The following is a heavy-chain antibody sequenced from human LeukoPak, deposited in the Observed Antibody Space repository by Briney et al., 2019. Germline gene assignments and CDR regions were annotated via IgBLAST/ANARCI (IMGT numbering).Heavy chain of an antibody. V-gene: IGHV4-59*01. CDR1: GGSISSYY. D-gene: IGHD2-21*02. Sequence: SETLSLTCTVSGGSISSYYWNWIRQPPGKGLEWIGYIYYSGTTNYNPSLKSRVSMSVDTSKNQFSLKLSSVTAADTAVYYCASGYCGGACQLGGVDMWGQGTMVTVSS. CDR2: IYYSGTT. J-gene: IGHJ3*02. CDR3: ASGYCGGACQLGGVDM.